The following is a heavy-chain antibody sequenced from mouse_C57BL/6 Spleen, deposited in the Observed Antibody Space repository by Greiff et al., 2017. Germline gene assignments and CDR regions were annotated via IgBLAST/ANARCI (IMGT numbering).Heavy chain of an antibody. J-gene: IGHJ3*01. V-gene: IGHV6-3*01. Sequence: EVQLQQSGGGLVQPGGSMKLSCVASGFTFSNYWMNWVRQSPEKGLEWVAQIRLKSDNYATHYAESVKGRFTISRDDSKSSVYLQMNNLRAEDTGIYYCTGRDGFAYWGQGTLVTVSA. CDR2: IRLKSDNYAT. CDR3: TGRDGFAY. D-gene: IGHD3-3*01. CDR1: GFTFSNYW.